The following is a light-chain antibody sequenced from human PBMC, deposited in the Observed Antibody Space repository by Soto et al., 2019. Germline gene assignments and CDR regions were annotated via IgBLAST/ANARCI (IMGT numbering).Light chain of an antibody. Sequence: QSGLSQPPSAAGTPEQRVTISCSGSNSNNGRKTFNWYQQLPGTAPKLPNYNNNHRASEVPDRFSGSRSGTSASLAISGFQSEDEADYYCAAWDDSLNGYVFGTGTKVTVL. J-gene: IGLJ1*01. CDR1: NSNNGRKT. CDR3: AAWDDSLNGYV. V-gene: IGLV1-44*01. CDR2: NNN.